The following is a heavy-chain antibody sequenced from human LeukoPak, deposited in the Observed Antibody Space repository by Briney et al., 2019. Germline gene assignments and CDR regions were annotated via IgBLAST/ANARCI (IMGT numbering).Heavy chain of an antibody. D-gene: IGHD5-24*01. CDR2: IKQDGSEK. CDR1: GFTFNDYG. J-gene: IGHJ3*02. Sequence: PGGSLRLSCAASGFTFNDYGMSWVRQAPGKGLEWVANIKQDGSEKYYVDSVMGRFTISRDNAKNSLYLQMNSLRAEDTAVYYCARELTNYDAFDIWGQGTMVTVSS. V-gene: IGHV3-7*01. CDR3: ARELTNYDAFDI.